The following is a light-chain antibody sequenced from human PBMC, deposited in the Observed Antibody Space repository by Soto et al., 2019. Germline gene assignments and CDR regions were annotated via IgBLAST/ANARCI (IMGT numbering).Light chain of an antibody. CDR2: AAS. J-gene: IGKJ2*01. V-gene: IGKV1-12*01. CDR3: QQANSFPYT. CDR1: QDIDTW. Sequence: IQMTQSPSSVSASVGDRVTITCRASQDIDTWLAWYQQKPGKAPNLLIYAASNLQSGVPSRFSGSGSGTDFTLAISSLQPEDFATYHCQQANSFPYTFGQGTKLEIK.